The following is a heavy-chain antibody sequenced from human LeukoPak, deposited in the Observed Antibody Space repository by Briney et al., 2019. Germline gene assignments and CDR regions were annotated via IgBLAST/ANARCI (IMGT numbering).Heavy chain of an antibody. Sequence: GGSLRLSCAASGFTFSSYSMNWVRQAPGKGLEWVSSISSSSSYIYYADSVKGRFTISRDNAKNSLYLQMNSLRVEDTAVYYCARPQGDYGDSFDYWGQGTLVTVSS. D-gene: IGHD4-17*01. CDR1: GFTFSSYS. V-gene: IGHV3-21*01. CDR2: ISSSSSYI. CDR3: ARPQGDYGDSFDY. J-gene: IGHJ4*02.